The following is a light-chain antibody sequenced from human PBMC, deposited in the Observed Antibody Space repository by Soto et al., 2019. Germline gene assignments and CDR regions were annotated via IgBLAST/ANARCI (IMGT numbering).Light chain of an antibody. J-gene: IGLJ2*01. CDR1: SSDVGGYNY. CDR2: DVT. Sequence: QSALTQPRSVSGSPGQSVTISCTGTSSDVGGYNYVSWYQQHPGKAPKLMIYDVTERPSGVPDRFSGSKSGNTASLTISGRQAEDEADYYCCSYAGSYTLVVFGGGTQLTVL. CDR3: CSYAGSYTLVV. V-gene: IGLV2-11*01.